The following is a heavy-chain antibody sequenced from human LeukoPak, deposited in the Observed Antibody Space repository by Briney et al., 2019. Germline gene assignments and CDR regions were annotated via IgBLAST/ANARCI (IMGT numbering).Heavy chain of an antibody. D-gene: IGHD4-23*01. Sequence: GASVKVSCKASGYTFTSYGISWVRQAPGQGREWMGWISAYNGNTNYAQKLQGRVTMTTDTSTSTAYMELRSLRSDDTAVYYCATLPPRRGGNSRLYYYYMDVWGKGTTVTVSS. CDR3: ATLPPRRGGNSRLYYYYMDV. V-gene: IGHV1-18*01. J-gene: IGHJ6*03. CDR1: GYTFTSYG. CDR2: ISAYNGNT.